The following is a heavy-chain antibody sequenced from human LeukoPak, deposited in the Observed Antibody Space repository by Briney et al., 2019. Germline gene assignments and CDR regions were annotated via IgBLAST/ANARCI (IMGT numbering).Heavy chain of an antibody. CDR1: GGTFSSYA. V-gene: IGHV1-69*13. CDR2: ITPMFGTA. CDR3: ARDSSEFRSLIPH. Sequence: GASVKVSCKASGGTFSSYAISWVRQAPGQGLEWMGGITPMFGTAKYAQKFQGRVTITADESTSTAYMELSSLRSEDTAVYYCARDSSEFRSLIPHWGQGTPVTVSS. J-gene: IGHJ1*01. D-gene: IGHD2-21*01.